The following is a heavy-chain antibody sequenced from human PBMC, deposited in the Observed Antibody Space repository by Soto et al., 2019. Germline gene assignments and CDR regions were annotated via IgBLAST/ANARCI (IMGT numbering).Heavy chain of an antibody. CDR2: IKYNGDS. Sequence: QVQFQESGPGLVKPSETLSLTCTVSGGSISNYYCSWFRQPPGKGLEWIGYIKYNGDSAYNFSLKRLVTMSMDTSKTQFSLMLESVTATDTAVYYCARHGFGSLHGLVDVWGQGTTVIFSS. J-gene: IGHJ6*02. CDR3: ARHGFGSLHGLVDV. V-gene: IGHV4-59*08. D-gene: IGHD3-10*01. CDR1: GGSISNYY.